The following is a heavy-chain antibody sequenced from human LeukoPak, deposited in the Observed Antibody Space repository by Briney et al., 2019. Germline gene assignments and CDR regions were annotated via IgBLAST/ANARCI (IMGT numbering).Heavy chain of an antibody. CDR3: ARPLAGYSYGYWVFDY. V-gene: IGHV1-18*01. J-gene: IGHJ4*02. D-gene: IGHD5-18*01. CDR1: GYTFTNYG. CDR2: ISAYNGNT. Sequence: ASVKVSCKASGYTFTNYGISWVRQAPGQGLEWMRWISAYNGNTNYAQKLQGRVTMTTDTSTSTAYMELRSLRSDDTAVYYCARPLAGYSYGYWVFDYWGQGTLVTVSS.